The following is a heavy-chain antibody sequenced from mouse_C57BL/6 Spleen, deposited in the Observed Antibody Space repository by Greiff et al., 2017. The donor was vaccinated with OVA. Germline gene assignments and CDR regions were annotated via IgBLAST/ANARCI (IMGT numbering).Heavy chain of an antibody. J-gene: IGHJ2*01. CDR3: AMPEDDGYCDFDY. CDR1: GFTFSDYG. D-gene: IGHD2-3*01. V-gene: IGHV5-17*01. Sequence: EVMLVESGGGLVKPGGSLKLSCAASGFTFSDYGMHWVRQAPEKGLEWVAYISRGSSTIYYADTVKGRFTISRDNAKNTLFLQMPSLTSEDSAMFYCAMPEDDGYCDFDYWGQGTTLTVSS. CDR2: ISRGSSTI.